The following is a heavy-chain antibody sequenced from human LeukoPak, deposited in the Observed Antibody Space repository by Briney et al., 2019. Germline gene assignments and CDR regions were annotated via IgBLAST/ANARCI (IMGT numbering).Heavy chain of an antibody. V-gene: IGHV4-59*01. CDR1: GDSIDTYY. CDR3: ARHGLGSDY. CDR2: SYYTGSS. J-gene: IGHJ4*02. Sequence: SETLSLTCSVAGDSIDTYYWNWIRQPPGKGLEWIGYSYYTGSSNYNPSLKSRVTISVDTSRNQFSLKLSSVTAADTAVYYCARHGLGSDYWGQGTLVTVSS. D-gene: IGHD2-15*01.